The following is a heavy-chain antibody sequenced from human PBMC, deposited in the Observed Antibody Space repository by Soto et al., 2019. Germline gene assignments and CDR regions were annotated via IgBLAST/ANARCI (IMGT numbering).Heavy chain of an antibody. Sequence: QVQLVQSGAEVKKPGSSVKVSCKASGGTFSSYAISWVRQAPGQGLEWMGGIIPIFGTAIYAQKFQGRVTITADESTSTAYMELSSLRSEDTAVYYCARGLYPGGSYYGDYCYGYGMDVWGQGTTVTVSS. CDR2: IIPIFGTA. V-gene: IGHV1-69*01. CDR3: ARGLYPGGSYYGDYCYGYGMDV. CDR1: GGTFSSYA. D-gene: IGHD2-15*01. J-gene: IGHJ6*02.